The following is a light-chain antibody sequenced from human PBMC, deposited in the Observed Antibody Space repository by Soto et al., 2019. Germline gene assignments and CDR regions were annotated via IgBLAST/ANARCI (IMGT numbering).Light chain of an antibody. Sequence: QSVLTQSPSESGTPGQRVTISCSGSSSNIGSNYVYWYQQLPGTAPKLLIYRNNQRPSGVPDRFSGSKSGTSASLAISGLRSEDEADYYCAAWDDSLSGPVFGGGTKLTVL. CDR1: SSNIGSNY. J-gene: IGLJ3*02. CDR2: RNN. V-gene: IGLV1-47*01. CDR3: AAWDDSLSGPV.